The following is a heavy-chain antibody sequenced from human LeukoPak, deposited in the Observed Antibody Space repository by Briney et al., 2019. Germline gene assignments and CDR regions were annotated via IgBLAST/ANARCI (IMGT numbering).Heavy chain of an antibody. CDR3: AREAWAGTLSGWFDP. CDR2: IFSSGST. CDR1: GGSISRGAYY. Sequence: SQTLSLTCTVSGGSISRGAYYWSWIRQVPGKGLEWIAYIFSSGSTSYNPSLRSRVTVSFDSSKNQFFLNLSSVTAADTAVYYCAREAWAGTLSGWFDPWGQGTLVTVSS. V-gene: IGHV4-31*03. D-gene: IGHD1-7*01. J-gene: IGHJ5*02.